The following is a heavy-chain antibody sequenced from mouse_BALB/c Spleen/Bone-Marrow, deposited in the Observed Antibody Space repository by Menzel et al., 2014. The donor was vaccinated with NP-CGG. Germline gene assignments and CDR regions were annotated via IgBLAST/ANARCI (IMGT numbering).Heavy chain of an antibody. CDR1: GYTFTSYT. CDR3: VRSRNYDEVDY. V-gene: IGHV1-4*01. CDR2: INPSSGYT. J-gene: IGHJ2*01. D-gene: IGHD2-4*01. Sequence: QVQLKQSGAELARPGASVKMSCKASGYTFTSYTMHWVKQRPGQGLEWIGYINPSSGYTNYNQKFKDKATLTADKSSSTAYMQLSSLTSEDSAVYYCVRSRNYDEVDYWGQGTTLTVSS.